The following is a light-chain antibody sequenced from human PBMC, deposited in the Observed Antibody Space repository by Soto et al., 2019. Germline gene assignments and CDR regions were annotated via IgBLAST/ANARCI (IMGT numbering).Light chain of an antibody. Sequence: SYELTQPPSVSVAPGQTARITCGGNNIGSKTVHWYLQKPGQAPVLVLYDDSDRPSGIPERFSGSNSGNTASLTLSRVEAGDEADYYCQVCDSSSNHVVFGGGTKLTVL. CDR3: QVCDSSSNHVV. V-gene: IGLV3-21*02. J-gene: IGLJ2*01. CDR1: NIGSKT. CDR2: DDS.